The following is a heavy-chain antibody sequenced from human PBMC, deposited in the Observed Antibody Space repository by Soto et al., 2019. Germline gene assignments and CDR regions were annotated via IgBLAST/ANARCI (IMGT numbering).Heavy chain of an antibody. CDR3: AKAISGYNATIDH. D-gene: IGHD1-20*01. CDR2: ITGSGDAT. Sequence: GGSLRLSCAASGFTFSSYAMNWVRQAPGKGLEWVSVITGSGDATYYADSVKGRFTISRDNSKNTLYVQMNSLRAEDTAVYYWAKAISGYNATIDHWGQGTRVTVYS. CDR1: GFTFSSYA. J-gene: IGHJ4*02. V-gene: IGHV3-23*01.